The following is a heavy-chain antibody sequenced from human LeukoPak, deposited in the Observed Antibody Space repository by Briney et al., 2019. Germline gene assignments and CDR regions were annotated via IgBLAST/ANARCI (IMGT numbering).Heavy chain of an antibody. Sequence: SETLSLTCTVSGGSISSHYWSWIRQPPGKGLEWIGHIYYSGSTNYNPSLKSRVTISVDTSKNQFSLKLSSVTAADTAVYYCARVGSNNASIAAAGPVGYWGQGTLVTVSS. J-gene: IGHJ4*02. CDR2: IYYSGST. V-gene: IGHV4-59*11. CDR1: GGSISSHY. D-gene: IGHD6-13*01. CDR3: ARVGSNNASIAAAGPVGY.